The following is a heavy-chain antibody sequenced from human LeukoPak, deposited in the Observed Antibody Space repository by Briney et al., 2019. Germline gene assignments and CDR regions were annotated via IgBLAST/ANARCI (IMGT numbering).Heavy chain of an antibody. V-gene: IGHV3-23*01. J-gene: IGHJ6*03. CDR2: ISGSGGST. CDR3: AKGSTVIRYYYYYYMDV. D-gene: IGHD4-17*01. CDR1: GFTFSSYA. Sequence: GGSLRLSCAASGFTFSSYAMSWVRQAPGKGLEWVSAISGSGGSTYYADSVKGRFTISRDNSKNTLYLQMNSLRAEDTAVYYSAKGSTVIRYYYYYYMDVWGKGTTVTVSS.